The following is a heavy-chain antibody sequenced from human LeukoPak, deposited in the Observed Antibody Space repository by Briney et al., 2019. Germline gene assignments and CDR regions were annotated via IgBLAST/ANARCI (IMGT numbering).Heavy chain of an antibody. CDR3: ARGSWFTSGGVIVYYYYGMDV. V-gene: IGHV4-34*01. D-gene: IGHD3-16*02. CDR2: INHSGST. CDR1: GGSISSYY. J-gene: IGHJ6*02. Sequence: PSETLSLTCTVSGGSISSYYWSWIRQPPGKGLEWIGEINHSGSTNYNPSLKSRVTISVDTSKNQFSLKLSSVTAADTAVYYCARGSWFTSGGVIVYYYYGMDVWGQGTTVTVSS.